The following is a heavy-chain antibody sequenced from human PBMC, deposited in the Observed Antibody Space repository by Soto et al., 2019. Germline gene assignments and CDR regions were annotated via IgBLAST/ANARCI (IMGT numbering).Heavy chain of an antibody. D-gene: IGHD5-12*01. V-gene: IGHV4-4*07. CDR3: ARDRGRLGFFDY. CDR2: VYSTGST. Sequence: SETLSLTCTVSGGAITAYYWSWIRRPAGEGLQWIGRVYSTGSTNYNPSLRSRVTMSVDTSQNQFFLRLSSVTAADTAVYYCARDRGRLGFFDYWGQGALVTVSS. CDR1: GGAITAYY. J-gene: IGHJ4*02.